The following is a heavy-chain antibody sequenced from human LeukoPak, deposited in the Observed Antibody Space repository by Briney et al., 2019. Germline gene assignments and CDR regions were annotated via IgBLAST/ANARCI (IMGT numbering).Heavy chain of an antibody. V-gene: IGHV1-8*01. CDR1: GYTFTSYD. CDR3: ARLQHYYGSGSSTSLDY. J-gene: IGHJ4*02. Sequence: GASVKVSCKASGYTFTSYDINWVRQATGQGLEWMGWMNPNSGNTGYAQKFQGRVTMTRNTSISTAYMELGSLRSEDTAVYYCARLQHYYGSGSSTSLDYWGQGTLVTVSS. CDR2: MNPNSGNT. D-gene: IGHD3-10*01.